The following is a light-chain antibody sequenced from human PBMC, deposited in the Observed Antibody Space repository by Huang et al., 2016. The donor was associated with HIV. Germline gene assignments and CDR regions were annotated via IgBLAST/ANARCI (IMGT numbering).Light chain of an antibody. CDR1: PSLVHNDGNTY. CDR2: KIS. Sequence: EIALTQIPLSSPVALGQPASISCRSNPSLVHNDGNTYLSWLQQRPGQPPRLLIYKISNRFSGVPDRFTGSGAGTDFTLQISRVEAEDVGIYYCAQATQFPLSFGPGTRVDLK. CDR3: AQATQFPLS. J-gene: IGKJ3*01. V-gene: IGKV2-24*01.